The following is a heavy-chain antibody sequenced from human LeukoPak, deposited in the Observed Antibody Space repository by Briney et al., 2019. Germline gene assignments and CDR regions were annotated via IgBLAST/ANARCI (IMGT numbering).Heavy chain of an antibody. J-gene: IGHJ4*02. CDR3: ARGDSSSWYGPLFDY. Sequence: ASVKVSCKASGYTFTSYYMHWVRQAPGQGLEWMGIINPSGGSTSYAQRFQGRVTMTRDTSTSTVYMELSSLRSEDTAVYCCARGDSSSWYGPLFDYWGQGTLVTVSS. CDR2: INPSGGST. CDR1: GYTFTSYY. V-gene: IGHV1-46*01. D-gene: IGHD6-13*01.